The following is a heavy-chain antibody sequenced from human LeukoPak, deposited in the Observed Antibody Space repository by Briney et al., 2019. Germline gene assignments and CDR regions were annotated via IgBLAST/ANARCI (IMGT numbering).Heavy chain of an antibody. CDR1: GFTFSSYS. CDR2: ISSSSSYI. V-gene: IGHV3-21*01. Sequence: GGSLRLSCAASGFTFSSYSMNWVRQAPGKGLEWVSSISSSSSYIYYADSVKSRFTISRDNAKNSLYLQMNSLRAEDTAVYYCARDLGPGGVYWGQGTLVTVSS. CDR3: ARDLGPGGVY. D-gene: IGHD3-10*01. J-gene: IGHJ4*02.